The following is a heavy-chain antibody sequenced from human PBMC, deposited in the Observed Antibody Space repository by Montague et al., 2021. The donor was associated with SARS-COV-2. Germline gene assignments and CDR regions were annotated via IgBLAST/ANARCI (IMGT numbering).Heavy chain of an antibody. CDR2: IYYSGST. CDR3: ARELRRIIMIVDIRGFDY. CDR1: GGSISSSSYY. Sequence: SETLSLTCTVSGGSISSSSYYWGWIRQPPGKGLEWIGSIYYSGSTYYNPSLKSRVTISVDTSKNQFSLKLNSVTAEDTAVYYCARELRRIIMIVDIRGFDYWGQGTLVTVSS. J-gene: IGHJ4*02. V-gene: IGHV4-39*02. D-gene: IGHD3-22*01.